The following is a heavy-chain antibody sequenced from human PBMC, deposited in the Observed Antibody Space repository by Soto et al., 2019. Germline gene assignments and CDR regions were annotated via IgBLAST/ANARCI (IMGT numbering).Heavy chain of an antibody. J-gene: IGHJ5*01. CDR1: GYTFITYA. CDR3: ASGDAFTSSGYCFDS. V-gene: IGHV1-8*01. Sequence: QVQLVQSGAELKKPGSSVKVSCKTSGYTFITYAITWVRQATGQGLEWMGWMNPRSGKTGYAQKFQGRVAMTRNTAIDESYWELTDLTSEDTAVYYCASGDAFTSSGYCFDSWGYGTLVTVS. CDR2: MNPRSGKT. D-gene: IGHD6-13*01.